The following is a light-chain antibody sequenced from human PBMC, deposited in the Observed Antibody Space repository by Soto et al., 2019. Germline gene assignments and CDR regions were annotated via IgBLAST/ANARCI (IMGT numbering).Light chain of an antibody. CDR3: QQRSNWPIT. CDR2: GAS. J-gene: IGKJ5*01. CDR1: QSVSSSF. V-gene: IGKV3D-20*02. Sequence: EIVMTLSPATLSVSPGERATLSCRASQSVSSSFVAWYQQKPGQAPRLLIYGASSRAAGIPDRFSGSGSGTDFSLTISSLEPEDFAVYYCQQRSNWPITFGLGTRLEIK.